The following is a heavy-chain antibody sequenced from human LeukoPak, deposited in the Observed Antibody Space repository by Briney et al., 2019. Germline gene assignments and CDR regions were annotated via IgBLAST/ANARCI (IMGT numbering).Heavy chain of an antibody. D-gene: IGHD6-19*01. CDR2: INSDGSST. V-gene: IGHV3-74*01. CDR3: ARGSDSSGWYPSFDY. CDR1: GFTFSSYW. J-gene: IGHJ4*02. Sequence: PGGSLRLSCAASGFTFSSYWMHCVRQAPGKGLVWVSRINSDGSSTSYADSVKGRFTISRDNAKNALYLQMNSLRAEDTAVYYCARGSDSSGWYPSFDYWGQGTLVTVSS.